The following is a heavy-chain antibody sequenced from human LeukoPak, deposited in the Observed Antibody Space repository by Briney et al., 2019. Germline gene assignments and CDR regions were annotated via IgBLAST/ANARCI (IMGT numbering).Heavy chain of an antibody. Sequence: SETLFLTCTVSGGSISSYYWSWIRQPPGKGLEWIGYIYYSGSTNYNPSLKSRVTISVDTSKNQFSLKLSSGTAADTAVYYCARGVTPSDWFDPWGQGTLVTVSS. CDR3: ARGVTPSDWFDP. J-gene: IGHJ5*02. D-gene: IGHD3-16*02. V-gene: IGHV4-59*01. CDR2: IYYSGST. CDR1: GGSISSYY.